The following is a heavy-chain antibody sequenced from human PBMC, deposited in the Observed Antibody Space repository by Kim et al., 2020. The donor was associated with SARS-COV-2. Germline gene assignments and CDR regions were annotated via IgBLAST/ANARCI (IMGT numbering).Heavy chain of an antibody. CDR2: ISGSGGAT. CDR3: AKLSVLLMVYEVPFDY. CDR1: GFTFSDYA. J-gene: IGHJ4*01. Sequence: GGSLRLSCAASGFTFSDYAMNWVRQAPGKGLEWVSEISGSGGATYYTRSVKGRFTISRDNSKNTLYLQMNNLRTEDTAIYYCAKLSVLLMVYEVPFDYWG. D-gene: IGHD2-8*01. V-gene: IGHV3-23*01.